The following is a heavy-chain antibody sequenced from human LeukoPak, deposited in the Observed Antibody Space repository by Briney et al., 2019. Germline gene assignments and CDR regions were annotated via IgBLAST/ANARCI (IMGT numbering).Heavy chain of an antibody. CDR1: GFTFSSYT. Sequence: PGGSLRLSCVGSGFTFSSYTMNWVRQAPGKGLEWVSSITSSHSDIDYAASVKGRFTISRDNARNSLYLQMHSLRAEDTAVYYCARDKGDYYYYYMDVWGKGTTVTVS. J-gene: IGHJ6*03. CDR2: ITSSHSDI. D-gene: IGHD3-10*01. V-gene: IGHV3-21*01. CDR3: ARDKGDYYYYYMDV.